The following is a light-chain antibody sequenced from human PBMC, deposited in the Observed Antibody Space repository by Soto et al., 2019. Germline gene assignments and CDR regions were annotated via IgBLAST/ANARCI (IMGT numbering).Light chain of an antibody. CDR1: QSVDVY. J-gene: IGKJ4*01. V-gene: IGKV3-20*01. CDR3: QQFSSYPLT. CDR2: DAS. Sequence: EIVMTQSPATLSVSPGERAALSCRASQSVDVYLAWYRRKPCQAPRRLIYDASSRATGIPDRFSGGGSGTDSTLTIRRLEPEDFSVYYCQQFSSYPLTFGGGTKGGYQ.